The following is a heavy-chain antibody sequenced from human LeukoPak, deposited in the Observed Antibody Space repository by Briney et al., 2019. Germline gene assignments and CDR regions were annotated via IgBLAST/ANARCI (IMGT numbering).Heavy chain of an antibody. CDR2: IYYSGSA. CDR1: GGSISSYS. V-gene: IGHV4-59*08. Sequence: SETLSLTCTVSGGSISSYSWSWIRQPPGKGLEWIGYIYYSGSANYNPSLKSRLTISVDTSKNQFSLKLSSVTAADTAVYYCARGMTTGPDPWGQGTLVTVSS. CDR3: ARGMTTGPDP. J-gene: IGHJ5*02. D-gene: IGHD4-17*01.